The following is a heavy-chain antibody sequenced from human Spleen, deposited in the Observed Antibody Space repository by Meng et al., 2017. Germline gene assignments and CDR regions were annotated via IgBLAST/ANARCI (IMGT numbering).Heavy chain of an antibody. CDR3: ARSSFSASPYYFGY. CDR1: GGSGSSGDFY. J-gene: IGHJ4*02. Sequence: QDAVPGLGRASETLSLTCTVSGGSGSSGDFYWSWIRQPPGKGLEWIGHIYYSGSTNYNPSLKSRVTISIDTSKNQFSLKLSSVTTADTAVYFCARSSFSASPYYFGYWGLGTLVTVSS. D-gene: IGHD3-3*02. V-gene: IGHV4-61*08. CDR2: IYYSGST.